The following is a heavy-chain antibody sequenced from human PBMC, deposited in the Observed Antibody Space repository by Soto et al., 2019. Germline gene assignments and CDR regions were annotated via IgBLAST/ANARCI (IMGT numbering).Heavy chain of an antibody. CDR3: ARVAFNYDILTGYPYNWLDP. Sequence: ASVKVSCKASGYTFTSYGISWVRQAPGQGLEWMGWISAYNGNTNYAQKLQGRVTMTTDTSTSTAYMELRSLRSDDTAVYYCARVAFNYDILTGYPYNWLDPWGQGTLVTVSS. CDR1: GYTFTSYG. J-gene: IGHJ5*02. CDR2: ISAYNGNT. D-gene: IGHD3-9*01. V-gene: IGHV1-18*04.